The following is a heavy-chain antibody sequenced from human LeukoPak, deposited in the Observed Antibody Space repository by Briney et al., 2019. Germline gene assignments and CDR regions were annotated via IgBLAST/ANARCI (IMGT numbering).Heavy chain of an antibody. D-gene: IGHD6-19*01. CDR1: GGSFCGYY. V-gene: IGHV4-34*01. CDR3: ARKSGWYPKYYFDY. J-gene: IGHJ4*02. Sequence: SETLSLTCAVYGGSFCGYYWSGLRHPPGKGLEWSGEINHSGSTNYNPSLKSRVTISVDTSKNQFSLKLSSVTAADTAVYYCARKSGWYPKYYFDYWGQGTLVTVSS. CDR2: INHSGST.